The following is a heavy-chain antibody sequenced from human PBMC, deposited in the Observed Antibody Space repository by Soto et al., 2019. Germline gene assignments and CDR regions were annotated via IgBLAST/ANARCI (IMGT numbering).Heavy chain of an antibody. CDR3: AKAQTTGAHYALDY. CDR2: ITGSSDYT. V-gene: IGHV3-23*01. D-gene: IGHD3-16*01. Sequence: PGGSLRLSCEASGFIFSSYAMNWVRQAPGKGLQWVSSITGSSDYTSYIASVKGRFTISRDNSKNTLYLQMNSLRAEDTAVYFCAKAQTTGAHYALDYCSQGTLVTVSS. CDR1: GFIFSSYA. J-gene: IGHJ4*02.